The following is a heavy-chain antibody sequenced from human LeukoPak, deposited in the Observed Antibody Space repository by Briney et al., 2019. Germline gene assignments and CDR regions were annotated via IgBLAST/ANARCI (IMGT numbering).Heavy chain of an antibody. V-gene: IGHV4-38-2*02. Sequence: PSETLSLTCTVSGYSISSGYYWSWIRQPPGKGLEWTGEINHSGSTNYNPSLKSRVTISVDTSKNQFSLKLSSVTAADTAVYYCARHVRLRLYYYYYYMDVWGKGTTVTISS. J-gene: IGHJ6*03. CDR3: ARHVRLRLYYYYYYMDV. D-gene: IGHD5-12*01. CDR1: GYSISSGYY. CDR2: INHSGST.